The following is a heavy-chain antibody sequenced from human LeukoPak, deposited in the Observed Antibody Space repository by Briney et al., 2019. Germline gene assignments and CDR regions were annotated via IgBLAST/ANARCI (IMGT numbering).Heavy chain of an antibody. D-gene: IGHD1-26*01. Sequence: ASVKVSCKASGYTFNSFGISWVRQAPGQGLEWMGWISAYNVNTYYLQKFQGRVTLTTDTSTNTAYMELRNLSSDDTAMYYCARDAKWELLPHAFDVWGQGTLVTVSP. CDR2: ISAYNVNT. CDR3: ARDAKWELLPHAFDV. CDR1: GYTFNSFG. J-gene: IGHJ3*01. V-gene: IGHV1-18*01.